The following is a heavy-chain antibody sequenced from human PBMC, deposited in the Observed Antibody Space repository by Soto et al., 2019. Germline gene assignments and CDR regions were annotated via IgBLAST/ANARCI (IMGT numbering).Heavy chain of an antibody. Sequence: TVGSLRLSCAASGFTVCSNYMSWVRQAPGKGLEWVSAISGSGGSTYYADSVKGRFTISRDNSKNTLYLQMNSLRAEDTALYYCAKDRIAAAAINWFDPWAQGTLVTVSS. CDR1: GFTVCSNY. V-gene: IGHV3-23*01. J-gene: IGHJ5*02. D-gene: IGHD6-13*01. CDR3: AKDRIAAAAINWFDP. CDR2: ISGSGGST.